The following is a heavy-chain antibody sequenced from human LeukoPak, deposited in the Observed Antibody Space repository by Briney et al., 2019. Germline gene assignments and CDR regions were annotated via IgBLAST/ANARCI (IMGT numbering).Heavy chain of an antibody. CDR2: INHSGST. D-gene: IGHD1-1*01. Sequence: PSETLSLTCAVYGGSFSGYYWSWIRQPPGKGLEWIGEINHSGSTNYNPSLKSRVTISVDTSKNQFSLKLNSVTAADTAVYYCARLTAGTTLFEGIDYWGQGTLVTVSS. CDR1: GGSFSGYY. V-gene: IGHV4-34*01. CDR3: ARLTAGTTLFEGIDY. J-gene: IGHJ4*02.